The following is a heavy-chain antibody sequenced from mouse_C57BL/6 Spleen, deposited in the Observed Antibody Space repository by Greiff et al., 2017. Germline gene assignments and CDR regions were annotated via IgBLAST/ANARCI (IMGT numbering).Heavy chain of an antibody. J-gene: IGHJ2*01. CDR3: ARRRAYSNYFDY. V-gene: IGHV5-17*01. CDR2: ISSGSSTI. D-gene: IGHD2-5*01. Sequence: EVKLMESGGGLVKPGGSLKLSCAASGFTFSDYGMHWVRQAPEKGLEWVAYISSGSSTIYYADTVKGRFTISRDNAKNTLFLQMTSLRSEDTAMYYCARRRAYSNYFDYWGQGTTLTVSS. CDR1: GFTFSDYG.